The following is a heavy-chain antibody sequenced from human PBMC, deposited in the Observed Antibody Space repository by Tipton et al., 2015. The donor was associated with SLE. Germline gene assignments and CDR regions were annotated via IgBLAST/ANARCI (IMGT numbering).Heavy chain of an antibody. CDR3: ARDSTRWSF. V-gene: IGHV4-59*01. J-gene: IGHJ4*02. CDR2: IYSSGSA. CDR1: GGSMSDYF. Sequence: TLSLTCTVSGGSMSDYFWSWIRQSPGKRLEWIAYIYSSGSAIYNPSLKSRVTISVDTSKNQFSLNVSSVTAADTAVYYCARDSTRWSFWGQGTLVTVSS. D-gene: IGHD2/OR15-2a*01.